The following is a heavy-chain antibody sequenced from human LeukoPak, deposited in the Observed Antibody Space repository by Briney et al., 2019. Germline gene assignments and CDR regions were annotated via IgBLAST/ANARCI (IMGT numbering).Heavy chain of an antibody. CDR2: IWFDGSNK. V-gene: IGHV3-33*01. Sequence: GGSLRLSCAASGFTFSTSGMHWVRQAPGKGLEWVAVIWFDGSNKHYADSVKGRFTISRDNSKNTLYLQMNSLRAEDTAVYYCARDPNGNLHFDYWGQGTLVTVSS. CDR3: ARDPNGNLHFDY. CDR1: GFTFSTSG. J-gene: IGHJ4*02. D-gene: IGHD2-8*01.